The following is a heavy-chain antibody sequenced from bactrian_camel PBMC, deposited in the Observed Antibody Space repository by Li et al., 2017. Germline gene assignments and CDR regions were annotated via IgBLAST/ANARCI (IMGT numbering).Heavy chain of an antibody. V-gene: IGHV3S31*01. J-gene: IGHJ4*01. CDR3: AARDQGSFSRPLRMSDYRY. CDR1: GDTDGIRY. D-gene: IGHD4*01. Sequence: VQLVESGGGSVQAGGSLRLSCASSGDTDGIRYMAWFRQVPGKEREGFASRSVRGGVTYYTDSVKGRFTISQDNAQNTLYLLMDSLKPEDTAMYYCAARDQGSFSRPLRMSDYRYWGQGTQVTVS. CDR2: RSVRGGVT.